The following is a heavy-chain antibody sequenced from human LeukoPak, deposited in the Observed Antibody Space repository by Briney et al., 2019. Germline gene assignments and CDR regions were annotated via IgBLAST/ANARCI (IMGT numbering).Heavy chain of an antibody. V-gene: IGHV4-4*02. CDR2: IYHSGST. Sequence: SETLSLTCAVSGGSISSSNWWSWVRQPPGKGLEWIGEIYHSGSTNYNPSLKSRVTISVDTSKNQFSLKLSSVTAADTAVYYCARSYSSSSPLDYWGQGTLVTVSS. CDR1: GGSISSSNW. D-gene: IGHD6-6*01. J-gene: IGHJ4*02. CDR3: ARSYSSSSPLDY.